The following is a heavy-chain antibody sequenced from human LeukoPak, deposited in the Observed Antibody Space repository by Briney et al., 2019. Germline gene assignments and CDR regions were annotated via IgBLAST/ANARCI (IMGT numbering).Heavy chain of an antibody. CDR1: GFTFSSYA. D-gene: IGHD3-3*01. CDR3: ARDGQATYYDFWRPFDY. Sequence: GGSLRLSCAASGFTFSSYAMSWVRQAPGKGLVWVSRINSDGSSTSYADSVKGRFTISRDNAKNTLYLQMNSLRAEDTAVYYCARDGQATYYDFWRPFDYWGQGTLVTVSS. CDR2: INSDGSST. V-gene: IGHV3-74*01. J-gene: IGHJ4*02.